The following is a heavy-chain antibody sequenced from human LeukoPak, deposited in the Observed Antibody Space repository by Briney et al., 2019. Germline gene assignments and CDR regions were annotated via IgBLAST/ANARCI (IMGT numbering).Heavy chain of an antibody. D-gene: IGHD1-7*01. CDR3: AKDYSRNYFDP. CDR2: IHHSGIT. Sequence: SETLSLTCAVYGGSFSDYYWSWIRQPPGQGLQWIATIHHSGITYYTPSLRSRVTISVDTSKNQFSLKLSSVTAADTAVYYCAKDYSRNYFDPWGRGHLVIVSS. J-gene: IGHJ5*02. V-gene: IGHV4-34*01. CDR1: GGSFSDYY.